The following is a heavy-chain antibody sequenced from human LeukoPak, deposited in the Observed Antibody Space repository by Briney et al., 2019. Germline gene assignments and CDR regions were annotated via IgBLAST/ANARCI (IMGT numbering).Heavy chain of an antibody. V-gene: IGHV7-4-1*02. CDR1: GYSFTDYS. Sequence: GASVKVSCKASGYSFTDYSMNWVRQAPGQGLEWMGWINTNTGNPTYAQGFTGRFVFSLDTSVSTAFLQISRLKAEDTAVYYCARGEWQLLFWGQGTMVTVSS. J-gene: IGHJ3*01. CDR2: INTNTGNP. CDR3: ARGEWQLLF. D-gene: IGHD2-15*01.